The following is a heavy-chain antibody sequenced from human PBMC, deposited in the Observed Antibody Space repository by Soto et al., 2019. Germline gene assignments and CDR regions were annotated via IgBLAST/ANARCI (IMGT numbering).Heavy chain of an antibody. CDR3: AKDRQLWFGPPVYYFDY. J-gene: IGHJ4*02. Sequence: PGGSLRLSCAASGFTFSSYAMSWVRQAPGKGLEWVSAISGSGGSTYYADSVKGRFTISRDNSKNTLYLQMNSLRAEDTAVYYCAKDRQLWFGPPVYYFDYWGQGSLVTVSS. CDR2: ISGSGGST. V-gene: IGHV3-23*01. D-gene: IGHD5-18*01. CDR1: GFTFSSYA.